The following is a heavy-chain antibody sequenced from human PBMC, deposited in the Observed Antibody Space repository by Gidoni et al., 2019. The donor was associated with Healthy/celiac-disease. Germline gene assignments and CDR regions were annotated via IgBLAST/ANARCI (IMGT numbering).Heavy chain of an antibody. V-gene: IGHV2-5*01. D-gene: IGHD3-9*01. CDR3: AHRGLRYFDWSIDYYYYYGMDV. CDR2: IYWNDDK. J-gene: IGHJ6*02. Sequence: QITLKESGPTLVKPTQTLTLTCTFSGFSLSTSGVGVGWIRQPPGKALEWLALIYWNDDKRYSPSLKSRLTITKDTSKNQVVLTMTNMDPVDTATYYCAHRGLRYFDWSIDYYYYYGMDVWGQGTTVTVSS. CDR1: GFSLSTSGVG.